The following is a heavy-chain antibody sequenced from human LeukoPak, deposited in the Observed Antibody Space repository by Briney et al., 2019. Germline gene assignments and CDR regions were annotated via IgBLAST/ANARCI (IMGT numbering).Heavy chain of an antibody. V-gene: IGHV3-30*04. D-gene: IGHD3-16*02. J-gene: IGHJ4*02. Sequence: TGGSLRLSCAASGFTFSSYAMHWVRQAPGKGLEWVAVISYDGSNKYYADSVKGRFTISRDNSKNTLYLQMNSLRAEDTAVYYCAREMSMITFGGVIATGGFDYWGQGTLVTVSS. CDR2: ISYDGSNK. CDR1: GFTFSSYA. CDR3: AREMSMITFGGVIATGGFDY.